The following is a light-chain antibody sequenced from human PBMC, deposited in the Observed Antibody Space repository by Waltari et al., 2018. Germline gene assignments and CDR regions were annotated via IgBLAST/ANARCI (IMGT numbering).Light chain of an antibody. V-gene: IGKV3-20*01. CDR2: HAS. J-gene: IGKJ1*01. CDR1: DSVGIY. CDR3: QKYVSLPAT. Sequence: ETVLTQSPGTLSLSPGERATLSCKASDSVGIYLAWYQQKPGQAPRLLIYHASNRATGIPDRFIGSGSGTDFSLTISRLEPEDFAVYYCQKYVSLPATFGQGTKVEI.